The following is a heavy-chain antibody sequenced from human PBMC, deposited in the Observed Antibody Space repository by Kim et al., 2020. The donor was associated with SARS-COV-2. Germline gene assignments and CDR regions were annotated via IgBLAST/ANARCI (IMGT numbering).Heavy chain of an antibody. J-gene: IGHJ5*02. CDR2: INHSGST. Sequence: SETLSLTCAVYGGSFSGYYWSWIRQPPGKGLEWIGEINHSGSTNYNPALKSRVTISVDTSKNQFSLKLSSVTAVDTAVYYCARAAVTYKGADWFDPWGQGTLVTVSS. CDR1: GGSFSGYY. D-gene: IGHD4-4*01. CDR3: ARAAVTYKGADWFDP. V-gene: IGHV4-34*01.